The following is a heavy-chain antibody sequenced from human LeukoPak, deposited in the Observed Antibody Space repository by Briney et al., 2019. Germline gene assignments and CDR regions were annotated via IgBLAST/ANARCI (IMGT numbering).Heavy chain of an antibody. D-gene: IGHD2-15*01. CDR3: ARHGRLCSGGSCYYFDY. J-gene: IGHJ4*02. CDR2: ISYDGSNK. Sequence: GGSLRLSCAASGFTFSSYGMHWVRQAPGKGLEWVAVISYDGSNKYYADSVKGRFTISRDNSKNTLYLQMNSLRAEDTAVYYCARHGRLCSGGSCYYFDYWGQGTLVTVSS. V-gene: IGHV3-30*03. CDR1: GFTFSSYG.